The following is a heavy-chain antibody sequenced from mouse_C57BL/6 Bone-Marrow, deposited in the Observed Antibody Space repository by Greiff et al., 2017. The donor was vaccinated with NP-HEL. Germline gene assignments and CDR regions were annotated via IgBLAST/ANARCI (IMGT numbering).Heavy chain of an antibody. V-gene: IGHV1-82*01. J-gene: IGHJ2*01. Sequence: QVQLQQSGPELVKPGASVKISCKASGYAFSSSWMNWVKQRPGKGLEWIGRIYPGDGDTNYNGKFKGKATLTADKSSSTAYMQLSSLTSEDSAVYFCATVPLDYWGQGTTLTVSS. CDR2: IYPGDGDT. CDR3: ATVPLDY. D-gene: IGHD1-1*01. CDR1: GYAFSSSW.